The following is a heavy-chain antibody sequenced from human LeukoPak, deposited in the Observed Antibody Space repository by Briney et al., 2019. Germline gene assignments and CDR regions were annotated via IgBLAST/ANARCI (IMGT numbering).Heavy chain of an antibody. CDR2: ISSSSSTI. CDR1: GFTFSSYS. J-gene: IGHJ6*02. Sequence: GGSLRLSCAASGFTFSSYSMNWVRQAPGKGLEWVSYISSSSSTIYYADSVKGRFTISRDNAKNSLYLQMNSLRAEDTAVYYCARSKNYYYYYGMDVWGQGTTVTVSS. CDR3: ARSKNYYYYYGMDV. V-gene: IGHV3-48*04.